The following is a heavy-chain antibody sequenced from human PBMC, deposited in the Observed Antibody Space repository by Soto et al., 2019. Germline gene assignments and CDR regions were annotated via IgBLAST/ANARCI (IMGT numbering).Heavy chain of an antibody. CDR3: ARGPGGFGEFSLDY. CDR1: GGSITTYY. Sequence: TSETLSLTCTVSGGSITTYYWSWIRQPAGKGLEWIGPIYSGGTTNYNPSPRSRVTVSGYMSKNQSSLKLSSVTAAEKAVYYCARGPGGFGEFSLDYWGQGTLVTVSS. D-gene: IGHD3-10*01. J-gene: IGHJ4*02. V-gene: IGHV4-4*07. CDR2: IYSGGTT.